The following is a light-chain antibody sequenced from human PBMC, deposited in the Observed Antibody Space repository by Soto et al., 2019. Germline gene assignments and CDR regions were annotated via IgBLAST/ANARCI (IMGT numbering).Light chain of an antibody. V-gene: IGKV3-20*01. CDR2: GAF. J-gene: IGKJ4*01. CDR1: QSVRSSN. CDR3: QQYGDPVT. Sequence: EIVLTQSPGTLSLSPGERATLSCRASQSVRSSNLAWYQQRPSQAPRLLIHGAFSRATGIPDRFSGSGSGTDFTLIISRLEPEDFAVYYCQQYGDPVTFGGGTKVEIK.